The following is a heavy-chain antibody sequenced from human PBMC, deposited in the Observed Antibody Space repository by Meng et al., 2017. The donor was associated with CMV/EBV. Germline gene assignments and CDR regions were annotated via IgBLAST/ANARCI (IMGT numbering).Heavy chain of an antibody. V-gene: IGHV3-30*04. Sequence: GESLKISCAASGFTFSSYAMHWVRQAPGKGLEWVAVISYDGSNKYYADSVKGRFTISRDNAKNSLYLQMNSPRAEDTAVYYCARYPFGSHVYDSSGYGMDVWGQGTTVTVSS. CDR2: ISYDGSNK. CDR1: GFTFSSYA. CDR3: ARYPFGSHVYDSSGYGMDV. D-gene: IGHD3-22*01. J-gene: IGHJ6*02.